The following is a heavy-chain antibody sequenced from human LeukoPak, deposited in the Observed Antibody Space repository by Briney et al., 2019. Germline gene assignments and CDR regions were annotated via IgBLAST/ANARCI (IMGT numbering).Heavy chain of an antibody. V-gene: IGHV4-39*01. J-gene: IGHJ4*02. Sequence: SETLSLTCTVSGGSISSSSYYWGWIRQPPGKGLEWIGSIYYSGSTYYNPSLKSRVTISVDTSKNQFSLKLSSVTAADTAVYYCARHGDGESGSYYPLGYWGQGTPVTVSS. CDR1: GGSISSSSYY. CDR3: ARHGDGESGSYYPLGY. CDR2: IYYSGST. D-gene: IGHD1-26*01.